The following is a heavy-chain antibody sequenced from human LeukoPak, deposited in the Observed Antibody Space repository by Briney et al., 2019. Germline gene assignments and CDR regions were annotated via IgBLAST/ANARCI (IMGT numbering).Heavy chain of an antibody. V-gene: IGHV4-34*01. CDR2: INHSGST. CDR3: ARVVTYYYDSSGYPSGGFDP. Sequence: SETLSLTCAVYGGSFSGYYWSWIRQPPGKGLEWIGEINHSGSTNYNPSLKSRVTISVDTSKNQFSLKLSSVTAADTAVYYCARVVTYYYDSSGYPSGGFDPWGQGTLVTVSS. J-gene: IGHJ5*02. CDR1: GGSFSGYY. D-gene: IGHD3-22*01.